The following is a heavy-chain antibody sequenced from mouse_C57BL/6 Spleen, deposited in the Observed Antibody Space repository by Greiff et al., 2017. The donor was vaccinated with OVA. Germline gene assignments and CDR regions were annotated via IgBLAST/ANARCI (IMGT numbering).Heavy chain of an antibody. V-gene: IGHV1-64*01. J-gene: IGHJ4*01. CDR2: IHPNSGST. CDR3: ARSKRDYDYYYAMDY. CDR1: GYTFTSYW. D-gene: IGHD1-1*01. Sequence: QVQLQQPGAELVKPGASVKLSCKASGYTFTSYWMHWVKQRPGQGLEWIGMIHPNSGSTNYNEKFKSKATLTVDKSSSTAYMQLSSLTSEDSAVYYCARSKRDYDYYYAMDYWGQGTSVTVSS.